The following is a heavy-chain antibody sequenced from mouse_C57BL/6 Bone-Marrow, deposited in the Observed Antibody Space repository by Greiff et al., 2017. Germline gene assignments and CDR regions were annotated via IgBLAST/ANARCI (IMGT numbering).Heavy chain of an antibody. Sequence: EVHLVESGGGLVKPGGSLKLSCAASGFTFSSYTMSWVRQTPEERLEWVATISGGGGNTYYPDSVKGRFTISRDNAKNTLYLQMSSLRSEDTALYYCASDPLFAYGGQGNGVTVSA. V-gene: IGHV5-9*01. J-gene: IGHJ3*01. CDR3: ASDPLFAY. CDR2: ISGGGGNT. CDR1: GFTFSSYT.